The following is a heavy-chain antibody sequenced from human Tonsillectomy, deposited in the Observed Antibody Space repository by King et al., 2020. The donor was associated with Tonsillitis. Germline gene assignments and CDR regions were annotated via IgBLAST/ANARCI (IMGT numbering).Heavy chain of an antibody. CDR2: ISSSTSYI. CDR3: ARDGGYCSSTSCYEQYFQH. Sequence: VQLVESGGGLVKPGGSPRLSCAASGFTFSSYSMNWVRQAPGKGLEWVSSISSSTSYIYYADSVKGRFTISRDNAKNSLYLQMNSLRAEDTAVYYCARDGGYCSSTSCYEQYFQHWGQGTLVTVSS. V-gene: IGHV3-21*01. D-gene: IGHD2-2*01. CDR1: GFTFSSYS. J-gene: IGHJ1*01.